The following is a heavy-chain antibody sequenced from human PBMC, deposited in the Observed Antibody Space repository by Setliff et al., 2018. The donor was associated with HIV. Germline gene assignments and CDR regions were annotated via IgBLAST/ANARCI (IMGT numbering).Heavy chain of an antibody. CDR1: GGSLTNYY. J-gene: IGHJ4*02. Sequence: PSETLSLTCAVYGGSLTNYYWSWFRQSPGKGLEWIGEVTDDGSANYNPSLKSRVTISLVTSKAQFSLKLDSVTAADTAVYHCARLSSYRSSSYYFDYWGQGALVTVSS. CDR3: ARLSSYRSSSYYFDY. CDR2: VTDDGSA. V-gene: IGHV4-34*01. D-gene: IGHD6-6*01.